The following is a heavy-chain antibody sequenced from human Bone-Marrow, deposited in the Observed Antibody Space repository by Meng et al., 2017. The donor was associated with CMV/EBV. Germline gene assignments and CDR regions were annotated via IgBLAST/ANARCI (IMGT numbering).Heavy chain of an antibody. J-gene: IGHJ2*01. Sequence: SETLSLTCTVSGGSIKNPNYYWSWNRQRPGKGLEWLGYIYYTGTYYNPSLTSRIVISLDSSNNRYSLTLRSVTAADTAVYYCARYCSSTSCPRRYFDLWGRGTLVTVSS. CDR2: IYYTGT. D-gene: IGHD2-2*01. CDR1: GGSIKNPNYY. V-gene: IGHV4-31*03. CDR3: ARYCSSTSCPRRYFDL.